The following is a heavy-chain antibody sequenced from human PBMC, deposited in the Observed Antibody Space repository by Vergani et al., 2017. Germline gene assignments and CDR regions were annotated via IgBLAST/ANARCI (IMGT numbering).Heavy chain of an antibody. CDR1: GFTFNRYG. CDR3: ARRVKLLWFGEVSFWFDP. V-gene: IGHV3-7*01. CDR2: IKQDGSGK. J-gene: IGHJ5*02. D-gene: IGHD3-10*01. Sequence: VQLVQSGGGVVQPGGSLRLSCVASGFTFNRYGMQWVRQAPGKGLEWVANIKQDGSGKYYVDSVKGRFTISRDNAKNSLYLQMNSLRAEDTAVYYCARRVKLLWFGEVSFWFDPWGQGTLVTVSS.